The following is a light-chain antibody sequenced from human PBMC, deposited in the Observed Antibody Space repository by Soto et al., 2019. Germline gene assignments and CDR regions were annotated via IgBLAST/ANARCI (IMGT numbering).Light chain of an antibody. Sequence: EIVLTQSPGTLSLSPGERATLPCRASQRVSSSYLAWYQQKPGQAPRLLIYGASSRATGIPDRFSGSGSGTDFTLTISRLEPEDFAVYFCQRYGSSPPFTFGQGTK. CDR3: QRYGSSPPFT. J-gene: IGKJ2*01. CDR2: GAS. V-gene: IGKV3-20*01. CDR1: QRVSSSY.